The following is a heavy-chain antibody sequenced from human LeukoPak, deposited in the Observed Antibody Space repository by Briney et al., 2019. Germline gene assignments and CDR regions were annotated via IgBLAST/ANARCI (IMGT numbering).Heavy chain of an antibody. CDR3: ARDSSNYERWFDP. J-gene: IGHJ5*02. CDR1: GFTFSSYS. D-gene: IGHD4-11*01. V-gene: IGHV3-21*01. Sequence: GGSLRLSCAASGFTFSSYSMNWVRQAPGKGLEWVSSISSSSSYICYADSVKGRFTISRDSAKNSLYLQMNSLRAEDTAVYYCARDSSNYERWFDPWGQGTLVTVSS. CDR2: ISSSSSYI.